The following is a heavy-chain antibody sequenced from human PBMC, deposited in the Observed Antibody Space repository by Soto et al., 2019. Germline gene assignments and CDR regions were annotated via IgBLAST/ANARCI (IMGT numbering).Heavy chain of an antibody. CDR3: AIGSSSIDY. CDR2: ISYDGSNK. CDR1: GFTFSSYG. D-gene: IGHD6-6*01. J-gene: IGHJ4*02. V-gene: IGHV3-30*03. Sequence: GGSLRLSCAASGFTFSSYGMHWVRQAPGKGLEWVAVISYDGSNKYYADSVKGRFTISRDNSKNTLYLQMNSLRAEDTAVYYCAIGSSSIDYWGQGTLVTVSS.